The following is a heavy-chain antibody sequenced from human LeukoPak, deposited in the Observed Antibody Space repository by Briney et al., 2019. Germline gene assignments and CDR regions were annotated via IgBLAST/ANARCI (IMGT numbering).Heavy chain of an antibody. D-gene: IGHD3/OR15-3a*01. CDR2: ISYDGSNK. V-gene: IGHV3-30*03. J-gene: IGHJ4*02. Sequence: PGRSLRLSCAASGFTFSSSGMHWVRQAPGKGLEWVAVISYDGSNKYYADSVNGRFTISRDNSKNTLYLQMNSLRAEDTAMYYCARSGDFSTHYANRPDFDYWGQGTLVTVSS. CDR3: ARSGDFSTHYANRPDFDY. CDR1: GFTFSSSG.